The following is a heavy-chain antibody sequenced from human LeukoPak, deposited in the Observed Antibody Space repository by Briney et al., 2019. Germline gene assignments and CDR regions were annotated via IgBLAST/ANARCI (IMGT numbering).Heavy chain of an antibody. V-gene: IGHV3-7*01. CDR1: GFTFNSYW. CDR2: IKEDGTEK. D-gene: IGHD3-9*01. J-gene: IGHJ6*03. Sequence: PGESLKISCVASGFTFNSYWMSWVRQAPGKGLEWVANIKEDGTEKYYVDSVRGRFTLSRDNAENSLYLQMSSLRAEDTAVYYCARDHHDVLTGYYSNYYNYYYMDVWGKGTTVTVSS. CDR3: ARDHHDVLTGYYSNYYNYYYMDV.